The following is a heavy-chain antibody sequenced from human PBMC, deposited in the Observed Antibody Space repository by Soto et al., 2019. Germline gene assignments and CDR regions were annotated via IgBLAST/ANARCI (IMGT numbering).Heavy chain of an antibody. CDR1: GYTFTSYD. Sequence: ASVEVSCTASGYTFTSYDINWVRQATGQGLEWMGWMNPNSGNTGYAQKFQGRVTMTRNTSISTAYMELSSLRSEDTAVYYCARERSAAGTGWFDPWGQGTLVTVSS. J-gene: IGHJ5*02. CDR2: MNPNSGNT. CDR3: ARERSAAGTGWFDP. V-gene: IGHV1-8*01. D-gene: IGHD6-13*01.